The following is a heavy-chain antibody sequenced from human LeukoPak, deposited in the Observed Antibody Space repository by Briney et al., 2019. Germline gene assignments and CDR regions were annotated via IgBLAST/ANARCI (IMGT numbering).Heavy chain of an antibody. Sequence: SETLSLTCIVSGYSITSGYYWGWIRQPPGKGLEWIGSIYHSGDTYYNPSLKSRVTISVDTSKNQFSLKLDSVTAADTAVYYCARRNYGSGRSGFDPWGQGTLVTVSS. D-gene: IGHD3-10*01. V-gene: IGHV4-38-2*02. CDR2: IYHSGDT. J-gene: IGHJ5*02. CDR3: ARRNYGSGRSGFDP. CDR1: GYSITSGYY.